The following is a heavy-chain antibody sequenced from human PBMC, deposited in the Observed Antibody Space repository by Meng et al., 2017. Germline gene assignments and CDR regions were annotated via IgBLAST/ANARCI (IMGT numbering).Heavy chain of an antibody. Sequence: VEVVDSGAEVKKPGASVTVSCKASGYTFTSYDISWVPQATGQGLEWMGWMNPNSGNTGYAQKFQGRVTITRNNSISTAYMELSSLRSEDTAVYYCARGLAVAGTVFWFDPWGQGTLVTVSS. CDR3: ARGLAVAGTVFWFDP. CDR2: MNPNSGNT. CDR1: GYTFTSYD. D-gene: IGHD6-19*01. V-gene: IGHV1-8*03. J-gene: IGHJ5*02.